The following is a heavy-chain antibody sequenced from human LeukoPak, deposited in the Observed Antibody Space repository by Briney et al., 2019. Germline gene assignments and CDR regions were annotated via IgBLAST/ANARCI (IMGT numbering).Heavy chain of an antibody. J-gene: IGHJ4*02. CDR3: ARDGELDDSPYYDILTDPSHPDY. CDR1: GGSFSGYY. D-gene: IGHD3-9*01. CDR2: INHSGST. Sequence: PSETLSLTCAVYGGSFSGYYWSWIRQPPGKGLEWIGEINHSGSTNYNPSLKSRVTISVDTSKNQFSLKLSSVTAADTAVYYCARDGELDDSPYYDILTDPSHPDYWGQGTLVTVSS. V-gene: IGHV4-34*01.